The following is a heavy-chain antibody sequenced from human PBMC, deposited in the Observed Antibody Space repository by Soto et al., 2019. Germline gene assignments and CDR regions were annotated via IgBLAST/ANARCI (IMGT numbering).Heavy chain of an antibody. Sequence: PSETLSLTCTVSGGSISSDDSYWSWIRQPPGKGLEWIGYIYNSGRTHYNPSLKSRITISVDTSKNQFSLRLSSVTAADTAVYNCARDPAGGFDPWGQGTLVPVSS. D-gene: IGHD3-16*01. J-gene: IGHJ5*02. CDR2: IYNSGRT. V-gene: IGHV4-30-4*01. CDR3: ARDPAGGFDP. CDR1: GGSISSDDSY.